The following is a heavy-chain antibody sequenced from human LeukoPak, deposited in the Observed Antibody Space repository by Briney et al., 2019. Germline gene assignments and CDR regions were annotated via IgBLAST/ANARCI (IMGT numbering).Heavy chain of an antibody. V-gene: IGHV3-21*01. CDR2: ISSSSSYI. CDR1: GFTFSSCS. CDR3: ARGFGHYDSSGYYLNY. D-gene: IGHD3-22*01. Sequence: GGSLRLSCAASGFTFSSCSMNWVRQAPGKWLEWVSSISSSSSYIYYADSVRGRFTISRDNAKNSLYLQMNSLRAEDTAVYYCARGFGHYDSSGYYLNYWGQGTLVTVSS. J-gene: IGHJ4*02.